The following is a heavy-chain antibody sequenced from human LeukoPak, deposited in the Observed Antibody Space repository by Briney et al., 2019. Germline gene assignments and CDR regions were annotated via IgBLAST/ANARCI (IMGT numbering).Heavy chain of an antibody. CDR1: GFTFDDYG. Sequence: GGSLRLSCAASGFTFDDYGMSWVRQAPGKGLEWVSGINWNGGSTGYADSVKGRFTISRDNAKNSLYLQMNRLRAEDTALYYCAREAPEYYYDSSGYYFDYWGQGTLVTVSS. CDR2: INWNGGST. D-gene: IGHD3-22*01. J-gene: IGHJ4*02. CDR3: AREAPEYYYDSSGYYFDY. V-gene: IGHV3-20*04.